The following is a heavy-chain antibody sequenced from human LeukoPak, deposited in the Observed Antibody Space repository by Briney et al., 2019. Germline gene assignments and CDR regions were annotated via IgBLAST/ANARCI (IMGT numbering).Heavy chain of an antibody. CDR2: INHSGST. CDR1: GGSFSGYY. CDR3: ARMKYGDSEDLDY. Sequence: SETLSLTCAVYGGSFSGYYWSWIRQPPGKGLEWIGEINHSGSTNYNPSLKSRVTISVDTSKNQFSLKLSSVTAADTAVYYCARMKYGDSEDLDYWGQGTLVTVSS. J-gene: IGHJ4*02. V-gene: IGHV4-34*01. D-gene: IGHD4-17*01.